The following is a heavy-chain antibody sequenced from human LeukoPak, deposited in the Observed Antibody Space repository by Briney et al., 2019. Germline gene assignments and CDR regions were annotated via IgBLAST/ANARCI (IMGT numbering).Heavy chain of an antibody. Sequence: ASVKVSCKAAGYPFIYYYMHWVRQAPGQGLEWMGWINPNSGDTNYAQKFQGRVTMTRDTSISTAYMELRSLRSDDTAVYYCARDDSSGYYYESLAFDIWGQGTMVTVSS. D-gene: IGHD3-22*01. CDR3: ARDDSSGYYYESLAFDI. CDR1: GYPFIYYY. CDR2: INPNSGDT. J-gene: IGHJ3*02. V-gene: IGHV1-2*02.